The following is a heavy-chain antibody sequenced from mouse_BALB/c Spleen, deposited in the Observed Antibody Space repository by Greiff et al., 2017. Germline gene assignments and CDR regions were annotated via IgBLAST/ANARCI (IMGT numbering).Heavy chain of an antibody. V-gene: IGHV5-4*02. Sequence: EVQLVESGGGLVKPGGSLKLSCAASGFTFSDYYMYWVRQTPEKRLEWVATISDGGSYTYYPDSVKGRFTISRDNAKNNLYLQMSSLKSEDTAMYYCARAGSRLGYYFDYWGQGTTLTVSS. D-gene: IGHD1-1*01. CDR1: GFTFSDYY. J-gene: IGHJ2*01. CDR2: ISDGGSYT. CDR3: ARAGSRLGYYFDY.